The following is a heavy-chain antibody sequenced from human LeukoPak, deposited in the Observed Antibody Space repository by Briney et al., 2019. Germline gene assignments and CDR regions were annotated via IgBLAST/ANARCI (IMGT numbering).Heavy chain of an antibody. V-gene: IGHV4-59*05. CDR3: ARHSADYYFDY. CDR1: GGSISSYY. J-gene: IGHJ4*02. CDR2: IYYSGST. D-gene: IGHD2-21*01. Sequence: SETLSLTCTVSGGSISSYYWSWIRQPPGMGLEWIGSIYYSGSTYYNPSLKSRVAISVDTSKNQFSLKLTSVTAADTAVYYCARHSADYYFDYWGQGTLVTVSS.